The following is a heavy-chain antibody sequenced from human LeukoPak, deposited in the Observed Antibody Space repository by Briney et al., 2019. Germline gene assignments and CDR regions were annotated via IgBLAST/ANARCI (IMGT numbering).Heavy chain of an antibody. CDR3: ARLYGSGSYYRH. J-gene: IGHJ4*02. CDR2: INHSGST. D-gene: IGHD3-10*01. Sequence: SETLSLTCAVYGGSFSGYYWSWIRQPPGKGLEWIGEINHSGSTNYNPSLKSRVIISVDTSKNQFSPKLSSVTAADTAVYYCARLYGSGSYYRHWGQGILVTVSS. V-gene: IGHV4-34*01. CDR1: GGSFSGYY.